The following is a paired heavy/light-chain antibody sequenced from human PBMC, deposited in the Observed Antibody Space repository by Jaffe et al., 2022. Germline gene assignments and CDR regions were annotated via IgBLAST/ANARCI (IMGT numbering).Heavy chain of an antibody. D-gene: IGHD6-19*01. CDR1: GDSISSHY. CDR3: AGEGGKIGVAVAIHAFDI. J-gene: IGHJ3*02. CDR2: IYYSGST. Sequence: QVQLQESGPGLVKPSETLSLTCSVSGDSISSHYWSWIRQPPGKGLEWIGYIYYSGSTNYNPSLRSRVTISIDTSKNQFSLKLSSVTAADTAVYYCAGEGGKIGVAVAIHAFDIWGHGTVVTVSS. V-gene: IGHV4-59*11.
Light chain of an antibody. CDR1: SSDVGNYNL. J-gene: IGLJ3*02. Sequence: QSALTQPASVSGSPGQSITISCTGTSSDVGNYNLVSWYQQHPGKVPKLMIYEVSKRPSGISNRFSGSKSGNTASLTISGLQAEDEADYYCCSYAGSSRVFGGGTKLTVL. CDR3: CSYAGSSRV. CDR2: EVS. V-gene: IGLV2-23*02.